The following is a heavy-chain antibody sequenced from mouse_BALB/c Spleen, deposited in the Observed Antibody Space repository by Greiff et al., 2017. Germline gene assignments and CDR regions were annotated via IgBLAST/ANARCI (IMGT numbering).Heavy chain of an antibody. CDR3: ARDRGRYYGSRDYAMDY. Sequence: EVHLVESGGGLVQPGGSLKLSCAASGFTFSSYGMSWVRQTPDKRLELVATINSNGGSTYYPDSVKGRCTISSDNDKNTLYLQMSSLKSEDTAMYYWARDRGRYYGSRDYAMDYWGQGTSVTVAS. D-gene: IGHD1-1*01. CDR1: GFTFSSYG. CDR2: INSNGGST. J-gene: IGHJ4*01. V-gene: IGHV5-6-3*01.